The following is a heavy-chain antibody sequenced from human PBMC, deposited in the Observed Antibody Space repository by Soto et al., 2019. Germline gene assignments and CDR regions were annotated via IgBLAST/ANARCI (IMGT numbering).Heavy chain of an antibody. CDR2: IWYDGSNK. V-gene: IGHV3-33*01. D-gene: IGHD6-19*01. J-gene: IGHJ4*02. CDR1: GFTFSSYG. CDR3: AREGESIAVAGTTALNY. Sequence: GGSLRLSCAASGFTFSSYGMHWVRKAPGKGLEWVAVIWYDGSNKYYADSVKGRFTISRDNSKNTLYLQMNSLRAEDTAVYYCAREGESIAVAGTTALNYWGQGTLVTVSS.